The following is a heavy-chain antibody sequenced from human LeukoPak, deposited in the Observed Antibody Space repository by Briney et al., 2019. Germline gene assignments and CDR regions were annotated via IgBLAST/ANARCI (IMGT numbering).Heavy chain of an antibody. CDR2: INPNSGGT. CDR3: ARDMSPIVGGYSYMDV. J-gene: IGHJ6*03. CDR1: GYTFTGYY. Sequence: GASVKVSCKASGYTFTGYYMHWVRQAPGQGLEWMGWINPNSGGTNYAQKFQGRVTMTRDASISTAYMELSRLRSDDTAVYYCARDMSPIVGGYSYMDVWGKGTTVTVSS. D-gene: IGHD1-26*01. V-gene: IGHV1-2*02.